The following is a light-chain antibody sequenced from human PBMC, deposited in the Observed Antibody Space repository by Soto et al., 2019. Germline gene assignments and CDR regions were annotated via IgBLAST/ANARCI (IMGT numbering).Light chain of an antibody. CDR3: XXYNSLFT. Sequence: DIQMTQSPSTLSASVGDRVTITCRASQSISSWMAWYQQKPGKAPKLLIYKASSLESGVPSRFSGSGSGTEFTXTXXXXQPXDFXXXXXXXYNSLFTFGPGTKVDIK. CDR2: KAS. J-gene: IGKJ3*01. CDR1: QSISSW. V-gene: IGKV1-5*03.